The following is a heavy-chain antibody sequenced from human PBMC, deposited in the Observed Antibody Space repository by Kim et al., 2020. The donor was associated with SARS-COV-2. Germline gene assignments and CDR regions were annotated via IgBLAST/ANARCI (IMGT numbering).Heavy chain of an antibody. CDR2: IRYDGSDQ. CDR3: ARENWGTYDY. Sequence: GGSLRLSCAASGFTFSNHGMHWVRHTPGEGLEWVAVIRYDGSDQYYADSVKGRFTISRDNSKSMLYLQMNSLRAEDTAVYYCARENWGTYDYWGQGTLVTVSS. J-gene: IGHJ4*02. V-gene: IGHV3-33*08. CDR1: GFTFSNHG. D-gene: IGHD7-27*01.